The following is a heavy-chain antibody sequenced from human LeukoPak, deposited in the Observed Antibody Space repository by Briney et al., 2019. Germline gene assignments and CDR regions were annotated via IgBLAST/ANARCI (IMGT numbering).Heavy chain of an antibody. J-gene: IGHJ4*02. D-gene: IGHD4-17*01. V-gene: IGHV4-34*01. CDR1: GGSFSGYY. CDR3: ARGLLGDYMTFDY. CDR2: INHSGST. Sequence: PSETLSLTCAVHGGSFSGYYWSWIRQPPGKGLEWIGEINHSGSTNYNPSLKSRVTISVDTSKNQFSLKLSSVTAADTAVYYCARGLLGDYMTFDYWGQGTLVTVSS.